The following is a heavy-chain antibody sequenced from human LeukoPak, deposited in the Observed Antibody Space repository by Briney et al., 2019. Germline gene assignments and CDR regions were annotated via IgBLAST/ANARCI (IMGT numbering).Heavy chain of an antibody. Sequence: PGGSLRLSCAPSGFTFSSYSMNWVRQAPGKGLEWVSSINSDSSLMFYAESVKGRFTISRDNARNSLYLQMNSLRAEDTAVYYCARDLAISRTDAFDIWGQGTMVTVSS. CDR1: GFTFSSYS. D-gene: IGHD1-14*01. CDR2: INSDSSLM. J-gene: IGHJ3*02. CDR3: ARDLAISRTDAFDI. V-gene: IGHV3-21*01.